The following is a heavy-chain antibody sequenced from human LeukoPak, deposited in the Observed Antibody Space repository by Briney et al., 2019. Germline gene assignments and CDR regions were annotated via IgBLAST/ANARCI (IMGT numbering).Heavy chain of an antibody. V-gene: IGHV3-66*02. J-gene: IGHJ4*02. D-gene: IGHD1-26*01. CDR3: ARSWDARLNFDY. Sequence: PGGSLRLXCAASGFIVSNNYMNWVRQAPGKGLEWVSVIHSGGSTYYADSVKGRLTISRDNSKNTVNLQMNDLRAEDTAVYYCARSWDARLNFDYWGQGTLVTVSS. CDR1: GFIVSNNY. CDR2: IHSGGST.